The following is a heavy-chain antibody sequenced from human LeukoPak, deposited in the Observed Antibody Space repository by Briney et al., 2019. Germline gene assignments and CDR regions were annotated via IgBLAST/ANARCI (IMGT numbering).Heavy chain of an antibody. Sequence: GGSLRLSCAASGFTFSSYSMNWVRQAPGKGLEWVSSISSSSSYIYYADSVKGRFTISRDNAKNSLYLQMNSLRAEDTAVYYCARGRYLDVVVTATAPGADYWGQGTLVTVSS. D-gene: IGHD2-21*02. CDR2: ISSSSSYI. CDR3: ARGRYLDVVVTATAPGADY. J-gene: IGHJ4*02. CDR1: GFTFSSYS. V-gene: IGHV3-21*01.